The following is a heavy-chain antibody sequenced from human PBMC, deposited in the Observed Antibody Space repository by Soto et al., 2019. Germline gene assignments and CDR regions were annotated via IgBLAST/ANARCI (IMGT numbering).Heavy chain of an antibody. Sequence: SLRLSCAASGFTVSSNYMSWVRQAPGKGLEWVSVIYSGGSTYYADSVKGRFTISRDNSKNTLYLQMNSLRAEDTAVYYCARDREGDYGMDVWGQGTTVTVSS. J-gene: IGHJ6*02. V-gene: IGHV3-53*01. D-gene: IGHD3-10*01. CDR1: GFTVSSNY. CDR2: IYSGGST. CDR3: ARDREGDYGMDV.